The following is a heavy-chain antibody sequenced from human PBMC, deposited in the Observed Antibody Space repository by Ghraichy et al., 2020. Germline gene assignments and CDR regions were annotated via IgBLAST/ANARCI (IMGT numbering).Heavy chain of an antibody. J-gene: IGHJ6*02. D-gene: IGHD6-13*01. CDR2: IGTAGDT. V-gene: IGHV3-13*01. Sequence: GALRLSCAASGFTFSSYDMHWVRQATGKGLEWVSAIGTAGDTYYPGSVKGRFTISRENAKNSLYLQMNSLRAGDTAVYYCARARDRYSSSWYGPDGMDVWGQGTMVTVSS. CDR1: GFTFSSYD. CDR3: ARARDRYSSSWYGPDGMDV.